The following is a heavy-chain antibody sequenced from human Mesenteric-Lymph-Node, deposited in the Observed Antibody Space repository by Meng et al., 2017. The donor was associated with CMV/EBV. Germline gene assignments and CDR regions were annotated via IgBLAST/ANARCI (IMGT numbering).Heavy chain of an antibody. CDR1: ASINSVDYY. CDR3: ARADYYDSSGYYYFDY. J-gene: IGHJ4*02. Sequence: ASINSVDYYWTWIRQHPGKCLEWIGYIYYSDTTYYNPSLKSRVTISIDTSENQFSLMLTSVTAADTAVYYCARADYYDSSGYYYFDYWGQGTLVTVSS. D-gene: IGHD3-22*01. V-gene: IGHV4-31*02. CDR2: IYYSDTT.